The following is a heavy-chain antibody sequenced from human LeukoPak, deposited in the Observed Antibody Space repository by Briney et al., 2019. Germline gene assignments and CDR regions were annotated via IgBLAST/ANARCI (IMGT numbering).Heavy chain of an antibody. D-gene: IGHD2-15*01. CDR1: GFTFSSYW. Sequence: GGSLRLSCAASGFTFSSYWMSWGRQAPGEGLEWLANIKQDGSEKYYVDSVKGRFTISRDNAKNSMYLQMNSLRGEDTAVYYCARLGYCSGGSCYSSYYFDYWGQGTLVTVSS. J-gene: IGHJ4*02. V-gene: IGHV3-7*01. CDR3: ARLGYCSGGSCYSSYYFDY. CDR2: IKQDGSEK.